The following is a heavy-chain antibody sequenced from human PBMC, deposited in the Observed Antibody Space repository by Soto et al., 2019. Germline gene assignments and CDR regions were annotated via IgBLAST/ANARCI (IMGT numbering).Heavy chain of an antibody. CDR1: GGSFSGYY. J-gene: IGHJ4*02. D-gene: IGHD4-17*01. V-gene: IGHV4-34*01. CDR3: ERAPYGDEFGY. Sequence: QVQLQQWGAGLLKPSETLSLTCAVYGGSFSGYYWSWIRQPPGKGLEWMGQINHSGSTNYNPSLKSRVTISVDTAKDQFSLKLSAVTAADTAVYYWERAPYGDEFGYWGQGTLVTGSS. CDR2: INHSGST.